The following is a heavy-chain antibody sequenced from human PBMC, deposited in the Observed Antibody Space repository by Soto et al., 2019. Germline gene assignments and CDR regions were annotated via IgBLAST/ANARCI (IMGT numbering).Heavy chain of an antibody. J-gene: IGHJ1*01. CDR3: ARESGNNYGRDFQY. CDR1: GGSISSYY. V-gene: IGHV4-59*01. Sequence: SETLSLTCTVSGGSISSYYWSWIRQTPGKGLEWIGYIYNSGSTNYNDSLKSRVTISIDTSKNQLSLKLSSVTAADTAVYYCARESGNNYGRDFQYGGQGIRVTVSS. CDR2: IYNSGST. D-gene: IGHD5-18*01.